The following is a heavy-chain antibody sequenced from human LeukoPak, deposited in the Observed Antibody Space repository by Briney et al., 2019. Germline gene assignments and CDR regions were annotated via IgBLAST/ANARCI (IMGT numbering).Heavy chain of an antibody. V-gene: IGHV1-8*01. CDR1: GYTFTSYD. CDR3: ASIYSSGWYGDAFDI. J-gene: IGHJ3*02. D-gene: IGHD6-19*01. Sequence: ASVKVSCKASGYTFTSYDINWVRQATGQGLEWMGWMNPNSGNTGYAQKFQGRVTITRNTSISTAYMELSSLRSEDTAVYYCASIYSSGWYGDAFDIWGQGTMVTVSS. CDR2: MNPNSGNT.